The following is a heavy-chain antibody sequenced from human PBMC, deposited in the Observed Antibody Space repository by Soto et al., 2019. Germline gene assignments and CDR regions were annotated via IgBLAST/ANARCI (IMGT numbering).Heavy chain of an antibody. CDR2: MYSSGTT. Sequence: GGSLRLSCAVSGFSVSSNFMSWVRQAPGKGLEWVSVMYSSGTTHDADSVKGRFTISRDNSKNTVYLELNSLRVDDTAVYYCARSSRKDYNFAMDTWGQGTTVTVS. CDR1: GFSVSSNF. CDR3: ARSSRKDYNFAMDT. D-gene: IGHD6-6*01. V-gene: IGHV3-53*01. J-gene: IGHJ6*02.